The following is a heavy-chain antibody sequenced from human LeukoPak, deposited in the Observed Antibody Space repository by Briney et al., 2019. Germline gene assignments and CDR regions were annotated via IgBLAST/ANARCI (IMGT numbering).Heavy chain of an antibody. Sequence: GRSLRLSCAASGFTFSSYGMHWIRQAPGKGLEWISYISVSGSYTNYADSVKGRFTISRDNAKNSLYLQMISLRAEDTAVYYCARCGTPNNYYGYGVDVWGQGTTVIVSS. CDR2: ISVSGSYT. J-gene: IGHJ6*02. D-gene: IGHD1-26*01. CDR3: ARCGTPNNYYGYGVDV. V-gene: IGHV3-21*05. CDR1: GFTFSSYG.